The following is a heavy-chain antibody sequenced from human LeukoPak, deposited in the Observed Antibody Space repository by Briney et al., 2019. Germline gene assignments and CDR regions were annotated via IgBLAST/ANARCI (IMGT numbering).Heavy chain of an antibody. D-gene: IGHD2-15*01. CDR1: GFTFSNHA. J-gene: IGHJ4*02. Sequence: GGSLRLSCSASGFTFSNHAMHWVRRAPEKGLEYVSGISGNGDTTYYRDSVKGRFTISRDNSKNTLFLLMSSLRPEDTAVYYCVQDWVAAIAAPRHFDVWGQGTLVTVSS. CDR2: ISGNGDTT. CDR3: VQDWVAAIAAPRHFDV. V-gene: IGHV3-64D*09.